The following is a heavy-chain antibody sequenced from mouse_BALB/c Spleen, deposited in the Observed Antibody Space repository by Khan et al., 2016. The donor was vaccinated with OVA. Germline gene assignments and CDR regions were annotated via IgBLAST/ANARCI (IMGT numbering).Heavy chain of an antibody. CDR2: IFPNNGGT. Sequence: VQLKQSGPDLVKPGASLRISCKASGYTFTDYNMDWVKQSHGKSLEWIGYIFPNNGGTGYNKKFKTKATLTVDKSSSTAYMEVRSLTSEDSAVYYCVRSGYGSFGFWGQGTLVTVSA. D-gene: IGHD1-2*01. J-gene: IGHJ3*01. V-gene: IGHV1S29*02. CDR1: GYTFTDYN. CDR3: VRSGYGSFGF.